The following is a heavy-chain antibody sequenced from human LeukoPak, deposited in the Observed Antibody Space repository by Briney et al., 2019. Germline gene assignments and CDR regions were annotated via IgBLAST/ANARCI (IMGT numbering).Heavy chain of an antibody. CDR2: ISYDGSNK. CDR1: GFTFSSYG. Sequence: PGGSLRLSCAASGFTFSSYGMHWVRQAPGKGLEWVAVISYDGSNKYYADSVKGRFTISRDNSKNTLYLQMNSLRAEDTAVYYCAKSSSGWYGVHAFDIWGQGTMVTVSS. J-gene: IGHJ3*02. D-gene: IGHD6-19*01. CDR3: AKSSSGWYGVHAFDI. V-gene: IGHV3-30*18.